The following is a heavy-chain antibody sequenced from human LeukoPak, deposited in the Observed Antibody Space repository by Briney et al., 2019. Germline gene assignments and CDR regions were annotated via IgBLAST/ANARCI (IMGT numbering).Heavy chain of an antibody. CDR2: INPNSGGT. J-gene: IGHJ4*02. V-gene: IGHV1-2*06. Sequence: WASVKVSCKASGYTFTGYCMHWVRQAPGQGLEWMGRINPNSGGTNYAQKFQGRVTMTRDTSISTAYMELSRLRSDDTAVYYCARDPQLFSGYDTGFDYWGQGTLVTVSS. CDR3: ARDPQLFSGYDTGFDY. D-gene: IGHD5-12*01. CDR1: GYTFTGYC.